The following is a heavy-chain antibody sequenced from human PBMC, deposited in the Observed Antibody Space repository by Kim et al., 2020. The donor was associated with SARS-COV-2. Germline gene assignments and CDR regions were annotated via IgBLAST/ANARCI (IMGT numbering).Heavy chain of an antibody. CDR3: ARDPEYGMDV. CDR2: ST. V-gene: IGHV4-59*01. Sequence: STSYNPSLNSRVTISVDTSKNQFSLKLSSVTAADTAVYYCARDPEYGMDVWGQGTTVTVSS. J-gene: IGHJ6*02.